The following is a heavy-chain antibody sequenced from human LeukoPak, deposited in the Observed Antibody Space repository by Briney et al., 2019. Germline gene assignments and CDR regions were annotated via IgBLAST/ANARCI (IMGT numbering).Heavy chain of an antibody. CDR1: GYTFTSYD. J-gene: IGHJ4*02. Sequence: ASVKVSCKASGYTFTSYDINRVPQATGQGLEWMGRMNPNSGNTGYAQTFQGRVTMTRNTSISTAYMELSSVKAEDTAVYFCARGLNSGWFDFDSWGQGTQVTVSS. D-gene: IGHD6-19*01. CDR2: MNPNSGNT. CDR3: ARGLNSGWFDFDS. V-gene: IGHV1-8*01.